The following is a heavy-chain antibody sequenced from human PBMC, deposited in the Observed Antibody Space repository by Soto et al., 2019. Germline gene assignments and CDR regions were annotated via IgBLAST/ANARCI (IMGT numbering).Heavy chain of an antibody. J-gene: IGHJ4*02. CDR3: APAGDYDLLSFDH. V-gene: IGHV5-51*01. Sequence: GESLKISCQGPGYRFSSSWIGWVRQKPGKGLEWLGNVYPSDSDVRYSPAVGGQVTISADNSINTAYLQLLNLKASDTAIYFCAPAGDYDLLSFDHWGPGTLVTVSS. CDR2: VYPSDSDV. D-gene: IGHD4-17*01. CDR1: GYRFSSSW.